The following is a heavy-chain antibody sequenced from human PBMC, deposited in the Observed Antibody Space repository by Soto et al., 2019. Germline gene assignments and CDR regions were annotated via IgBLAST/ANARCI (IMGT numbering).Heavy chain of an antibody. V-gene: IGHV3-30*18. CDR2: ISYDGSNK. J-gene: IGHJ6*02. CDR1: GFTFSSYG. Sequence: LRLSCAASGFTFSSYGMHWVRQAPGKGLEWVAVISYDGSNKYYADSVKGRFTISRDNSKNTLYLQMNSLRAEDTAVYYCAKDRDSNGMDVWGQGTTVTVSS. CDR3: AKDRDSNGMDV. D-gene: IGHD3-22*01.